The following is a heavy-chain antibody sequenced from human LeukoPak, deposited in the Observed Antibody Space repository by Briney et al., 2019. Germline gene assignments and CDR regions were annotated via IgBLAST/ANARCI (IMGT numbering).Heavy chain of an antibody. CDR3: AREPSYDSSGTDY. CDR2: IYYSGST. V-gene: IGHV4-30-4*08. Sequence: PSETLSLTCTVSGGSISSGDYYWSWIRQPPGKGLEWIGYIYYSGSTYYNPSLKSRVTISVDTSKDQFSLKLSSVTAADTAVYYCAREPSYDSSGTDYWGQGTLVTVSS. CDR1: GGSISSGDYY. J-gene: IGHJ4*02. D-gene: IGHD3-22*01.